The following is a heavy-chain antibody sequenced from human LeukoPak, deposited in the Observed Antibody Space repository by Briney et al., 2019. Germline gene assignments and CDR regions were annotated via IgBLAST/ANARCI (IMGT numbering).Heavy chain of an antibody. CDR3: ASVRGVIRRWFDP. CDR1: GFTLSSYW. J-gene: IGHJ5*02. D-gene: IGHD3-10*02. V-gene: IGHV3-7*01. Sequence: GGSLRLSCAASGFTLSSYWMSWVRQAPGKGLEWVANIKQDGSEKYYLDSVKGRFTISRDNAKNSLYLQMNSLRAEDTAVYYCASVRGVIRRWFDPWGQGTLVTVSS. CDR2: IKQDGSEK.